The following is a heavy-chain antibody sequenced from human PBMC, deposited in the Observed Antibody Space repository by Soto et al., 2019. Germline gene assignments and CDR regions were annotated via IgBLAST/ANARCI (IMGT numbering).Heavy chain of an antibody. D-gene: IGHD6-6*01. J-gene: IGHJ4*02. V-gene: IGHV1-18*01. CDR3: ARGSSSLPARRSLDY. CDR2: ISGYYGNT. CDR1: GYTFTSYG. Sequence: QVELVQSGAEVKKPGASVKVSCKASGYTFTSYGISWARQAPGQGLEWMGWISGYYGNTNYAQKFQGRVTMTTDTSTSTAYMELRSLRSDDTAVYYCARGSSSLPARRSLDYWGQGTLVTVSS.